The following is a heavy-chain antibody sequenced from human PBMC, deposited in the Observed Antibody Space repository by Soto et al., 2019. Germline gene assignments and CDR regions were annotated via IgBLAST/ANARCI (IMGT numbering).Heavy chain of an antibody. D-gene: IGHD4-17*01. J-gene: IGHJ2*01. Sequence: EVQLLESGGGLVKPGGSLRLSCAASGFAFSKYAMSWVRLAPGKGLEWVSSISANGAITDYADSVKGRFTISRDNFQNTLSLQMDSLTGDDTALYFCAKDKDTDSGRKVWFFAYWGRGTLVTVSS. CDR1: GFAFSKYA. CDR3: AKDKDTDSGRKVWFFAY. CDR2: ISANGAIT. V-gene: IGHV3-23*01.